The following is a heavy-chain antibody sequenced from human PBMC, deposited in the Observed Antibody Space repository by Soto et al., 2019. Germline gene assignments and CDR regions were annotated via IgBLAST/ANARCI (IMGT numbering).Heavy chain of an antibody. J-gene: IGHJ4*02. Sequence: PSETLSLSCTVSGGSIRGYYWSWIRQPPGKELELIGYIFYSGTPTYSPSFRSRVTISVDTSQNQFSLRLNTVTAADTAVYYCARGFGRSGAGSFFVNWGPGTLVTVSS. V-gene: IGHV4-59*01. CDR3: ARGFGRSGAGSFFVN. CDR2: IFYSGTP. D-gene: IGHD3-10*01. CDR1: GGSIRGYY.